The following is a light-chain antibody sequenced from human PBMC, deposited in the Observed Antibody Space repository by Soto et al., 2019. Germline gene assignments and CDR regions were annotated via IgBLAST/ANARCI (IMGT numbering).Light chain of an antibody. CDR1: QGISNY. V-gene: IGKV3-15*01. Sequence: MTQSPSSLSASVGDRVTITCRASQGISNYLAWYQQHPGQPPRLLIYGISTRATGIPARFSGSGSGTEFSLTISSLQSEDFAVYYCQQYSKWPITFGQGTRL. CDR2: GIS. CDR3: QQYSKWPIT. J-gene: IGKJ5*01.